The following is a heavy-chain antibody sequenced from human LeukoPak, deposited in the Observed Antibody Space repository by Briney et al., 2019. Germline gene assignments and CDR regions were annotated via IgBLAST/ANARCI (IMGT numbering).Heavy chain of an antibody. V-gene: IGHV4-59*08. CDR1: GGSISPYY. CDR3: ATLHPKGYSSAWYYFDF. CDR2: IYYTGDT. J-gene: IGHJ4*02. Sequence: SETLSLTCSVSGGSISPYYWSWIRQPPGKGMEWIAYIYYTGDTNYNPSLKSRVTISVDTSKNQFSLTLSSVTAADTAVYYCATLHPKGYSSAWYYFDFWGQGSLVTVSS. D-gene: IGHD6-13*01.